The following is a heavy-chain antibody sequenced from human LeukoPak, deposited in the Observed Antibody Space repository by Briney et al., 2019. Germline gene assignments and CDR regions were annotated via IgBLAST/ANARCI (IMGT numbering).Heavy chain of an antibody. D-gene: IGHD6-13*01. CDR3: ANAQQQLVPPDY. Sequence: GESLKISCKGSGYSFTSYWIGWVRQMPGEGLVWMGVIYPGDSGTRYSPSFQGQVTISADKSISAAYLQWSSLKASDTAMYYCANAQQQLVPPDYWGQGTLVTVSS. CDR2: IYPGDSGT. J-gene: IGHJ4*02. CDR1: GYSFTSYW. V-gene: IGHV5-51*01.